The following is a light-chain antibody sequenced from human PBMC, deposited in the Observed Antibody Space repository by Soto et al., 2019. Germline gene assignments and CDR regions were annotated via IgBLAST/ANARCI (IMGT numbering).Light chain of an antibody. J-gene: IGLJ1*01. Sequence: QSALTQPASVSGSPGQSITISCTGTTSDVGNYNLVSWYQHHPGKAPKLMIFDVSRRPSGVSDRFSASKSGNTASLTISGLQAEDEADYYCSSYTSTNTLYVFGTGTKVTVL. V-gene: IGLV2-14*03. CDR1: TSDVGNYNL. CDR2: DVS. CDR3: SSYTSTNTLYV.